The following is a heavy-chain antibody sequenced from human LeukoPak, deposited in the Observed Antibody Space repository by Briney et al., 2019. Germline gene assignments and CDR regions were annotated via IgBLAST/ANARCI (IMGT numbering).Heavy chain of an antibody. V-gene: IGHV4-39*01. CDR1: GGSISSSSYY. CDR2: LYYSGST. D-gene: IGHD3-10*01. Sequence: PSETLSLTCSVSGGSISSSSYYWGWIRQPPGEGLEWIGSLYYSGSTYYNASLKSRVTISVGTYKNQFSLKLNSVTAADTAVYYCARHVSSMVRGLMYFDYWGQGTLVTVSS. J-gene: IGHJ4*02. CDR3: ARHVSSMVRGLMYFDY.